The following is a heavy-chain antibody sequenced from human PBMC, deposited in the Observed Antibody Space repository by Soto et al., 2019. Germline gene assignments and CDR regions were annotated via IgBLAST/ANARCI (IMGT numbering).Heavy chain of an antibody. Sequence: ASVKVSCKDSVYTFTTFGIGWVRQAPGQGLEWMGWISAYSGNTEYPEKLQGRVTMTIDTSTSTTYMELRSLRSDDTAVYYCARAFCSGGSCYLDYWGQGALVTVSS. CDR2: ISAYSGNT. CDR3: ARAFCSGGSCYLDY. CDR1: VYTFTTFG. V-gene: IGHV1-18*01. D-gene: IGHD2-15*01. J-gene: IGHJ4*02.